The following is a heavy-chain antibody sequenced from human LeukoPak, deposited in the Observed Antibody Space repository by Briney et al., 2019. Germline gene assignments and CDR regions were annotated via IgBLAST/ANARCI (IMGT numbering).Heavy chain of an antibody. D-gene: IGHD5-18*01. V-gene: IGHV3-20*04. CDR2: IDWKGIST. J-gene: IGHJ6*03. CDR1: GFTFDDYG. Sequence: GGSLRLSCAASGFTFDDYGMSWVRQTPGKGMEWVSGIDWKGISTGYEDSVRGRFTISRDNAKNSVYLQMNSLRAEDTAVYYCARDQGEWGYTYGRRGGYYYYYYMDVWGKGTTVTVSS. CDR3: ARDQGEWGYTYGRRGGYYYYYYMDV.